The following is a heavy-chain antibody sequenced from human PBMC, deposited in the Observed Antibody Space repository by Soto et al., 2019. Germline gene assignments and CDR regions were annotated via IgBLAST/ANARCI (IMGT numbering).Heavy chain of an antibody. D-gene: IGHD6-19*01. V-gene: IGHV3-23*01. CDR2: ISGSGGST. Sequence: EVQLLESGGGLVQPGGSLRLSCAAPGFTFSSYAMSWVRQAPGKGLEWVPAISGSGGSTYYADSVKGRFTISRDNSKNTLYLQMNSLRAEDTAVYYCAKDRAGSGWYRGYFDYWGQGTLVTVSS. J-gene: IGHJ4*02. CDR3: AKDRAGSGWYRGYFDY. CDR1: GFTFSSYA.